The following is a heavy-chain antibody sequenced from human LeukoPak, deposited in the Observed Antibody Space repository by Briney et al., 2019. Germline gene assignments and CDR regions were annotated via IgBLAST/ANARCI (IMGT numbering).Heavy chain of an antibody. D-gene: IGHD2-15*01. CDR3: AKDGDIVVVVAATSYFDY. CDR2: IRIDGSHE. CDR1: GFTFSTYG. J-gene: IGHJ4*02. V-gene: IGHV3-30*02. Sequence: GGSLRLSCVASGFTFSTYGIHWVRQAPGKGLEWVAFIRIDGSHESYADSVRGRFAISRDNSNNTLYLQMNSPRPEDTAVYYCAKDGDIVVVVAATSYFDYWGQGTLVTVSS.